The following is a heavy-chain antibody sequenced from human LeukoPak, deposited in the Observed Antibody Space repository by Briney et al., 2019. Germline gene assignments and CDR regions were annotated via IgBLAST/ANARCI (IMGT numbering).Heavy chain of an antibody. Sequence: PSETLSLTCAVYGGSFSGYYWSWIRQPPGKGLEWIGEINHSGSTNYNPSLKSRVTISVDTSKNQFSLKLSSVTAADTAVYYCARLRTGVDAFDIWGQGTMVTVSS. V-gene: IGHV4-34*01. CDR2: INHSGST. J-gene: IGHJ3*02. CDR3: ARLRTGVDAFDI. CDR1: GGSFSGYY. D-gene: IGHD3-10*01.